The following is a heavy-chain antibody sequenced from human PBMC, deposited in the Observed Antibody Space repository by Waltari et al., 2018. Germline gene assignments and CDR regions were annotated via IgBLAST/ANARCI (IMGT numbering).Heavy chain of an antibody. Sequence: GSGGSTYYADSVKGRFTISRDNSKNTLYLQMNSLRAEDTAVYYCARPTYYYGSGSYLDYWGQGTLVTVSS. J-gene: IGHJ4*02. D-gene: IGHD3-10*01. V-gene: IGHV3-23*01. CDR3: ARPTYYYGSGSYLDY. CDR2: GSGGST.